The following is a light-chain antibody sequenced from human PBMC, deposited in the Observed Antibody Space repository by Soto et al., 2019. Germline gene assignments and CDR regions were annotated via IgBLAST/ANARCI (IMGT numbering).Light chain of an antibody. CDR2: EVS. Sequence: APAPPAALSGAPGQTIALSCPGSSRDVGIYNYVSWYQQHPGKVPKLIIYEVSNRPSGVSHRFPGSKSGNTASLTISGLQAEDEADYYCCSYTSSGTLYVFGTGTKVTVL. CDR1: SRDVGIYNY. CDR3: CSYTSSGTLYV. J-gene: IGLJ1*01. V-gene: IGLV2-14*01.